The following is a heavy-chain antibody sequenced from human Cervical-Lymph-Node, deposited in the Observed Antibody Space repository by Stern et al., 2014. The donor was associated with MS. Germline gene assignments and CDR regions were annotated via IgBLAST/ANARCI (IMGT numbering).Heavy chain of an antibody. CDR1: GYTFTSYY. V-gene: IGHV1-46*01. J-gene: IGHJ4*02. D-gene: IGHD5-18*01. CDR2: IDPSGGST. Sequence: QVQLVQSGAEVKKPGASVKVSCKASGYTFTSYYVHWVRQAPGEGLEWMGIIDPSGGSTSYAQKFQGIVTLTRDTSTSTVYMELNSLRSDDTAMYYCAREHTAMGFGYWGQGTLVTVSS. CDR3: AREHTAMGFGY.